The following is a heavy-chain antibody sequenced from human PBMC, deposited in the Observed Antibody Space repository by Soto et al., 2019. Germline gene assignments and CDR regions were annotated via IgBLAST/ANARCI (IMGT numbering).Heavy chain of an antibody. CDR3: VKDESINWYSGHFRH. CDR2: INWNSGSI. CDR1: GFTFDDYA. J-gene: IGHJ1*01. D-gene: IGHD6-13*01. V-gene: IGHV3-9*01. Sequence: GGSLSLSCAASGFTFDDYAMHWVRQVPGKGLEWVSGINWNSGSIGYGDSVKGRFAISRDNAKNSLHLQMNSLSAEDTAFYYCVKDESINWYSGHFRHWGQGTLVTV.